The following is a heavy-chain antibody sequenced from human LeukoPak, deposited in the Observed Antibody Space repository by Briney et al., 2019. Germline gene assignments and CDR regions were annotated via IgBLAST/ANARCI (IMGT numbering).Heavy chain of an antibody. CDR3: ASFYGSVRHRTFSFDI. D-gene: IGHD3-10*01. CDR2: INHSGST. V-gene: IGHV4-34*01. J-gene: IGHJ3*02. CDR1: GGSFSGYY. Sequence: SETLSLTCAVYGGSFSGYYWSWIRQPPGKGLEWIGEINHSGSTNYNPSLKSRVTISVDTSKNQFSLKLSSVTAADTAVYYCASFYGSVRHRTFSFDIWGQGTMVTVSS.